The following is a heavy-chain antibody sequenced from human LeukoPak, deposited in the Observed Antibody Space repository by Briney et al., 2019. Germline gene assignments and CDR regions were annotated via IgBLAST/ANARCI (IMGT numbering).Heavy chain of an antibody. CDR2: ISGSGGTT. Sequence: PGGSLRLSCAASGFTFSSYAMSWVRQAPGKGLEWVSTISGSGGTTYYADSVRGRFTISRDNTKNTLYLQMNSLRAEDTAVYYCAKNGPGIDYFDYWGQGTLVTVSS. D-gene: IGHD3-10*01. V-gene: IGHV3-23*01. CDR3: AKNGPGIDYFDY. J-gene: IGHJ4*02. CDR1: GFTFSSYA.